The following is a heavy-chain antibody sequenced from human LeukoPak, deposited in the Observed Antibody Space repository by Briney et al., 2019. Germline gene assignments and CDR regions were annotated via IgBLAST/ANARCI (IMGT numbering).Heavy chain of an antibody. D-gene: IGHD3-3*01. CDR2: FDPEDGET. CDR1: GYTLTELS. Sequence: ASVKVSCKVSGYTLTELSMHWVRQAPGKGLEWMGGFDPEDGETIYAQKFQGRVTMTEDTSTDTAYMELSSLRSEDTAVYYCATDSRLTYYDFWSGPYDALDIRGQGTMVTVSS. CDR3: ATDSRLTYYDFWSGPYDALDI. V-gene: IGHV1-24*01. J-gene: IGHJ3*02.